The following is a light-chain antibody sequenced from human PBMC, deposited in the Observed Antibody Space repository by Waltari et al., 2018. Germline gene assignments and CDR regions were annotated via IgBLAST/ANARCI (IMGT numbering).Light chain of an antibody. CDR2: DVV. CDR1: SSDIGGHNY. Sequence: QSALTQPASVSGSPGQKITISCTGTSSDIGGHNYVSWYQQHPGKAPKLMIYDVVKRPSGVSNRFSGSKSGNTASLTISGLQAEDDAIYYCSSYASSKFGGGIKLTVL. J-gene: IGLJ2*01. V-gene: IGLV2-14*01. CDR3: SSYASSK.